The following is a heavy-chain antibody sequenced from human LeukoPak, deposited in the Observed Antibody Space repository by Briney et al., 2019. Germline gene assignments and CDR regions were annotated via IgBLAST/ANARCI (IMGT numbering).Heavy chain of an antibody. CDR2: IYYSGST. J-gene: IGHJ4*02. D-gene: IGHD3/OR15-3a*01. CDR1: GGSISSSSYY. Sequence: SETLSLTCTVSGGSISSSSYYWGWIRQPPGKGLEWIGSIYYSGSTYYNPSLKSRVTTSVDTSKNQFSLKLSSVTAADTAVYYCARLAWYYFDYWGQGTLVTVSS. CDR3: ARLAWYYFDY. V-gene: IGHV4-39*01.